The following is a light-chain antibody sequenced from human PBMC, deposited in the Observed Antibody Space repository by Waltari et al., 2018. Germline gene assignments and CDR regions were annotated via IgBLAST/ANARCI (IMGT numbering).Light chain of an antibody. CDR2: WTS. CDR1: QSLSYSTNNKNY. CDR3: QQYYSTPYT. J-gene: IGKJ2*01. V-gene: IGKV4-1*01. Sequence: DIVMTQSPDSLAVSLGQRATINCKPRQSLSYSTNNKNYLAWYQQRPGQPPKLLIYWTSTRESGVPDRFSGSGSGTDFTLTISSLQAEDVAVYYCQQYYSTPYTFGQGTKLEIK.